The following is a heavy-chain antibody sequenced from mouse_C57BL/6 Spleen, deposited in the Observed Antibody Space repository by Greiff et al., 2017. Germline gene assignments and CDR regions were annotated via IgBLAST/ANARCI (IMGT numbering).Heavy chain of an antibody. Sequence: VQLQQSGAELVRPGASVTLSCKASGYTFTDYEMHWVKQTPVHGLEWIGAIDPETGGTAYNQKFKGKAILTADKSSSTAYMELRSLTSEDSAVYYCTRAHYYGSKGYWGQGTTLTVSS. CDR1: GYTFTDYE. CDR2: IDPETGGT. D-gene: IGHD1-1*01. CDR3: TRAHYYGSKGY. J-gene: IGHJ2*01. V-gene: IGHV1-15*01.